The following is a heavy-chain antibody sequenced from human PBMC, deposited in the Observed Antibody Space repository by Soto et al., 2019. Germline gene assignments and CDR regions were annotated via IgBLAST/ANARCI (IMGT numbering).Heavy chain of an antibody. CDR3: TGVLGYGGKPTVSDY. CDR1: GFTFSDHY. Sequence: EVQVVEAGGGLVQPGGSLRLLCAASGFTFSDHYIDWVRQAPGKGLEWVGRIRDRANSYTTEYAASVKGRFTVSRDDSKNSVYLQMNSLKTEDTAMYYCTGVLGYGGKPTVSDYWGQGTLVTVSS. J-gene: IGHJ4*02. CDR2: IRDRANSYTT. D-gene: IGHD4-17*01. V-gene: IGHV3-72*01.